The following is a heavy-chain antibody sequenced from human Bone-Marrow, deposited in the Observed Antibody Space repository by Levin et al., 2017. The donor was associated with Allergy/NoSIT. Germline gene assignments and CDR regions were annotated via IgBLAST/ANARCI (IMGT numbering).Heavy chain of an antibody. D-gene: IGHD6-19*01. Sequence: GESLKISCKVSGYTFTDFWVAWVRHVPGKGLERMGIIYPGDSETRYNPSFRGQVTISADNSITTAYLQWNNLKASDTAIYYCTRQGDDPVPPTKKGFSIVWSWGYWGQGTLVTVSS. V-gene: IGHV5-51*01. CDR2: IYPGDSET. CDR3: TRQGDDPVPPTKKGFSIVWSWGY. J-gene: IGHJ4*02. CDR1: GYTFTDFW.